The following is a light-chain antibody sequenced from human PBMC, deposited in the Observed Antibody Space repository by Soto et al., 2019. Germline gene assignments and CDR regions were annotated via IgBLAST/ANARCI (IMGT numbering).Light chain of an antibody. CDR1: SSDVGGYNY. Sequence: QSALTQPASVSGSPGQSITISCTGTSSDVGGYNYASWYQQHPGKAPKLMIYEVSNRPSGVSNRFSGSKSGNTASLTISGLQAEDEADYYCSSYTSSSTPNWVFGGGTSSPS. J-gene: IGLJ3*02. CDR2: EVS. V-gene: IGLV2-14*01. CDR3: SSYTSSSTPNWV.